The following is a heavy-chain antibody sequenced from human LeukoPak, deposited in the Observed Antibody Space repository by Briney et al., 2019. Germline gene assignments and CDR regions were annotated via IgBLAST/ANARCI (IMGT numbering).Heavy chain of an antibody. CDR2: IYTSGST. J-gene: IGHJ6*03. CDR1: GGSISSYY. CDR3: ARDSSSYYYYYYYMDV. D-gene: IGHD6-13*01. Sequence: SSETLSLTCTVSGGSISSYYWSWIRQPARKGLEWIGRIYTSGSTNYNPSLKSRVTMSVDTSKNQFSLKLSSVTAADTAVYYCARDSSSYYYYYYYMDVWGKGTTVTVSS. V-gene: IGHV4-4*07.